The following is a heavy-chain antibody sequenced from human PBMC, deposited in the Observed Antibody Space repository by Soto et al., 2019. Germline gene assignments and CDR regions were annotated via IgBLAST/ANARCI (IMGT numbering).Heavy chain of an antibody. Sequence: QVQLQESGPGLVKPSETLSLTCTVSGGSISTYYWSWIRQPPGKGLEWIGNIYYSGSTNYNPSLKSRVTVSVDTSKNQFSLKLTSVTAADTAVYYCARGGRGLYSSFAYWGQGTLVTVSS. J-gene: IGHJ4*02. CDR2: IYYSGST. V-gene: IGHV4-59*01. CDR1: GGSISTYY. CDR3: ARGGRGLYSSFAY. D-gene: IGHD1-26*01.